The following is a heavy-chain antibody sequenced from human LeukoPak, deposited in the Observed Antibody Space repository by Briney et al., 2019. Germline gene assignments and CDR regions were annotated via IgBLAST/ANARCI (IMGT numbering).Heavy chain of an antibody. V-gene: IGHV3-23*01. CDR2: ISGSGGST. D-gene: IGHD6-19*01. J-gene: IGHJ4*02. Sequence: PGGSLRLSCAASGFTFSSYAMSWVRQAPGKGLEWVSAISGSGGSTYYADSVKGRFTISRDNSKNTLYLQMNSLRAEDTAVYYCAKRYDSSGWYGDYFDYWGQGTLVTVSS. CDR1: GFTFSSYA. CDR3: AKRYDSSGWYGDYFDY.